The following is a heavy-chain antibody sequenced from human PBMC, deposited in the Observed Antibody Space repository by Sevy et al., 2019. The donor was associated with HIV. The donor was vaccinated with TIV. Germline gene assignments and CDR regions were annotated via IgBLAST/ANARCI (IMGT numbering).Heavy chain of an antibody. CDR2: IYPGDSDT. J-gene: IGHJ3*02. Sequence: GESLKISCKGSGYSFTSYWIGWVRQMPGKGLEWMGIIYPGDSDTRYSPSFQGQVTISADKSISTAYLQWSSLKASDTAMYYCARRQLYYYDSSGYYPRLDAFDIWGQGTMVTVSS. V-gene: IGHV5-51*01. D-gene: IGHD3-22*01. CDR1: GYSFTSYW. CDR3: ARRQLYYYDSSGYYPRLDAFDI.